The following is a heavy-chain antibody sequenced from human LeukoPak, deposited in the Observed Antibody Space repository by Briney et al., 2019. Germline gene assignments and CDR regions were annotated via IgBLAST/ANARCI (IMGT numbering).Heavy chain of an antibody. V-gene: IGHV3-30*18. Sequence: GRSLRLSCVDSGFTFSSYVMHWVRQALGKGLECVAVISVDGNNKNYGDSVKGRFTISRDNSKNTLFLQMNSLRAEDTAVYYCAKDLRGYSSAWLDYWGQGTLVIVSS. J-gene: IGHJ4*02. D-gene: IGHD6-19*01. CDR2: ISVDGNNK. CDR3: AKDLRGYSSAWLDY. CDR1: GFTFSSYV.